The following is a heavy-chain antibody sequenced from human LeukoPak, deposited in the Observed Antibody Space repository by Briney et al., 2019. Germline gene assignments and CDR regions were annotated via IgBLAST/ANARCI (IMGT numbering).Heavy chain of an antibody. Sequence: GGSLRLSCAASGFTFSSYAMHWIRQAPGKGLEWVSSISRSGSTKYYADSVKGRFTISRDNAKNSLFLQMNSLRAEDTAVYYCARVLRYCSGGNCYSGGLGYMDVWGKGTTVTISS. CDR1: GFTFSSYA. J-gene: IGHJ6*03. D-gene: IGHD2-15*01. CDR3: ARVLRYCSGGNCYSGGLGYMDV. V-gene: IGHV3-48*04. CDR2: ISRSGSTK.